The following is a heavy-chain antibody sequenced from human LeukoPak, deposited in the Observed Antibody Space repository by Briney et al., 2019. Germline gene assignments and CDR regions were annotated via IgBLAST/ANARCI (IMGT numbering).Heavy chain of an antibody. Sequence: GESLKISCQASGYSFTNYWIGWVRQMPGKGLEWMGVIYPNNSNTKYSPSVQGQVPISVDQSIRTAYLQWSSLKASDTAIYYCARQAPFYIHIPGDDAFDIWGQGTMVTVSS. D-gene: IGHD2-21*01. CDR3: ARQAPFYIHIPGDDAFDI. J-gene: IGHJ3*02. CDR2: IYPNNSNT. V-gene: IGHV5-51*01. CDR1: GYSFTNYW.